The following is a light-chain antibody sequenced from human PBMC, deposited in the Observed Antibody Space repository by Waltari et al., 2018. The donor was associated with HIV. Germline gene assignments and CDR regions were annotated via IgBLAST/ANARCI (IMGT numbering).Light chain of an antibody. V-gene: IGKV3-15*01. Sequence: EIVMSQSPVPLSVSPGERATLSCTASQSVNTNLAWYQQKPGQAPRLLFYGASTRATRTPARFSASGSGTEFTLNISGFQSEDFAVYYCQQYDDWPPSTFGQGTRLEIK. CDR1: QSVNTN. CDR2: GAS. J-gene: IGKJ5*01. CDR3: QQYDDWPPST.